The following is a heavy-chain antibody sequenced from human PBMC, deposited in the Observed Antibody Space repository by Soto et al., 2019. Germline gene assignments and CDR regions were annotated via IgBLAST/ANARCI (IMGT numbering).Heavy chain of an antibody. CDR3: TRDIGGKGAY. CDR1: GFTFTRYS. CDR2: IDEYGNTI. J-gene: IGHJ4*02. V-gene: IGHV3-74*01. Sequence: EVQLVESGGGLVKPGGSLRLSCAASGFTFTRYSMNWVRQVPGKGLLWVSRIDEYGNTINYADSVRGRFTISRDNARNTLYLEMNSLRAEDTALYYCTRDIGGKGAYWGPGTLVTVSS. D-gene: IGHD3-10*01.